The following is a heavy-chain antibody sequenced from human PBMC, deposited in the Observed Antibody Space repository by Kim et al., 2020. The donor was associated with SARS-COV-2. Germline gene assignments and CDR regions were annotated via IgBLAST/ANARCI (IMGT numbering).Heavy chain of an antibody. CDR3: ARGGGVGGRFDI. CDR2: IYYSGST. Sequence: SETLSLTCTVSGGSIGSRYWNWIRQPPEKGLEWIGDIYYSGSTRYNPSLKSRVTISVDTSKSQFSLTLSSLTAADTAVYFCARGGGVGGRFDIWGQGSLV. CDR1: GGSIGSRY. D-gene: IGHD3-16*01. J-gene: IGHJ5*02. V-gene: IGHV4-59*11.